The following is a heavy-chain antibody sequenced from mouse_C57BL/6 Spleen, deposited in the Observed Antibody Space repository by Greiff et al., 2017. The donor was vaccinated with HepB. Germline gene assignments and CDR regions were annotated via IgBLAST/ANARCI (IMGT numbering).Heavy chain of an antibody. CDR2: INPSTGGT. J-gene: IGHJ2*01. CDR3: ARSYSTAGLDD. CDR1: GYSFTGYY. Sequence: VQLQQSGPELVKPGASVKISCKASGYSFTGYYMNWVKQSPEKSLEWIGEINPSTGGTTYNQKFKAKATLTVDKSSSTAYMQLKSLTSEDSAVYYCARSYSTAGLDDWGQGTTLTVSS. V-gene: IGHV1-42*01. D-gene: IGHD2-5*01.